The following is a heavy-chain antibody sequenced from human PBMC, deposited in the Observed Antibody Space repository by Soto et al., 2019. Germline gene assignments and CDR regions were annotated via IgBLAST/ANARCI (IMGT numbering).Heavy chain of an antibody. CDR2: ISGSGGST. V-gene: IGHV3-23*01. Sequence: EVQLLESGGDLVQPGGSLRLSCAASGFTFSSYVMSWVRQAPGKGLEWVSAISGSGGSTYYADSVKGRFTISRDNSKNPLDLQLNSLRADDTTVYYCANRAGGSSWSSPSVFGYWGQGTLVNVSS. J-gene: IGHJ4*02. CDR3: ANRAGGSSWSSPSVFGY. CDR1: GFTFSSYV. D-gene: IGHD6-13*01.